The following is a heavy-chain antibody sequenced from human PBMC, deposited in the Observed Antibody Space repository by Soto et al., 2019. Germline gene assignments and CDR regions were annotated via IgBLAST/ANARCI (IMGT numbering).Heavy chain of an antibody. Sequence: SETLSLTCTVSCASISSSGYYWGWIRQPPGKGLEGIGSFYYSGSTYYNPSLKSRVTISVDTSKHQFSLKLSSVTAADTSVYYCARHDVSYGQYNWFDPWGQGTLVTVSS. CDR1: CASISSSGYY. J-gene: IGHJ5*02. CDR3: ARHDVSYGQYNWFDP. D-gene: IGHD5-18*01. V-gene: IGHV4-39*01. CDR2: FYYSGST.